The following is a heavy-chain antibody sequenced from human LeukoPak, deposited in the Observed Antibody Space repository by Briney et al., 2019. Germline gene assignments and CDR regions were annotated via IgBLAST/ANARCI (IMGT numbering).Heavy chain of an antibody. V-gene: IGHV4-34*01. J-gene: IGHJ3*02. D-gene: IGHD3-3*01. CDR3: ARGRSFHRGAFDI. CDR2: INHSGST. CDR1: GGSFSGYY. Sequence: SETLSLTCAVYGGSFSGYYWSWIRQPPGKGLDWIGEINHSGSTNYNPSLKSRVTISVDTSKNQFSLKLSSVTAADTAVYYCARGRSFHRGAFDIWGQGTMVTVSS.